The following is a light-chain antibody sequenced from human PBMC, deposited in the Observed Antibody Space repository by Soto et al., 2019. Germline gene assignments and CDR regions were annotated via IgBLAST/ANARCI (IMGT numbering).Light chain of an antibody. CDR3: QHYGSSPPMYT. Sequence: EIVLTQSPGTLSLSPGERATLSCRASQSVNSYHLAWYQQKPGQAPRLLIYAAFRRATGIPDRFSGSESETDFTLTISRLEPEDFAVYYCQHYGSSPPMYTFGQGTKLDIK. J-gene: IGKJ2*01. CDR2: AAF. CDR1: QSVNSYH. V-gene: IGKV3-20*01.